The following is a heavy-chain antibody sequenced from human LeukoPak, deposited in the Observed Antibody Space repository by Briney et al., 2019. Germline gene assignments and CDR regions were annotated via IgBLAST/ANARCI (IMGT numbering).Heavy chain of an antibody. CDR2: FDPEDGET. Sequence: ASVKVSCKVSGYTLTELSMHWVRQAPGKGLEWMGGFDPEDGETIYAQKFQGRVTMTEDTSTDTAYMELSSLRSEDTAVYYCATGRSYYYYMDVWGKGTTVTVSS. CDR1: GYTLTELS. CDR3: ATGRSYYYYMDV. V-gene: IGHV1-24*01. J-gene: IGHJ6*03.